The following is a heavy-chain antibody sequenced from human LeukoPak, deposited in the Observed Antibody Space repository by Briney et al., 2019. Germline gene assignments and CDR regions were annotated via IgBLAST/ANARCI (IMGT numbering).Heavy chain of an antibody. D-gene: IGHD3-16*01. CDR3: AKDGGGGGGY. CDR1: GFTFSSYA. V-gene: IGHV3-23*01. CDR2: ISGSGGST. Sequence: GGSLRLSCAASGFTFSSYAMSWVRQAPGKGLEWVSAISGSGGSTYYADSVKGRFTISRDNSKNTLYLQMNRRRAEDTAVYYCAKDGGGGGGYWGQGTLVTVSS. J-gene: IGHJ4*02.